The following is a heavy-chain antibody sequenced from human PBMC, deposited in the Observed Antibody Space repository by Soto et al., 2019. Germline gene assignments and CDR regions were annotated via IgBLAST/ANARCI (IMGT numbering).Heavy chain of an antibody. V-gene: IGHV3-33*01. Sequence: GGSLRLSCAASGFSFSSYGMHWVRQAPGKGLEWVAVIWYDGTNKYYADSVKGRFTISRDNSKNTLYLQMNSLRAEDAAVYYCARDLVGYSSGWGHWGQGTMVTVSS. J-gene: IGHJ1*01. CDR2: IWYDGTNK. CDR1: GFSFSSYG. CDR3: ARDLVGYSSGWGH. D-gene: IGHD6-19*01.